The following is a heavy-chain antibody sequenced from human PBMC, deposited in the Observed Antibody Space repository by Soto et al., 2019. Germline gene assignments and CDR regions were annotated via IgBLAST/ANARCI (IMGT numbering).Heavy chain of an antibody. V-gene: IGHV5-51*01. Sequence: PGESLKISCKGSGYSFTSYWIGWVRQMPGKGLEWMGIIYPGDSATRYNPSFQGQVTISADKSISTAYLQWSSLKASDTALYYCARLTITSWYWFDPWGQGTLVTVSS. J-gene: IGHJ5*02. CDR2: IYPGDSAT. D-gene: IGHD2-2*01. CDR3: ARLTITSWYWFDP. CDR1: GYSFTSYW.